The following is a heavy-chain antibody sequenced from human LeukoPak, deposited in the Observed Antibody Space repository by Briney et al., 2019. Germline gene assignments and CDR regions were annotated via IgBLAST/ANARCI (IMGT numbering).Heavy chain of an antibody. J-gene: IGHJ4*02. CDR1: GYTFTSYG. V-gene: IGHV1-18*01. CDR2: ISAYNGNT. Sequence: ASVKVSCKASGYTFTSYGISWVRQAPGQGLEWMGWISAYNGNTNYAQKLQGRVTMTTDTSTSTAYMELRSLRSDDTAVYYCARDSYDSSGYPPIFDYWGQGTLVTVSS. D-gene: IGHD3-22*01. CDR3: ARDSYDSSGYPPIFDY.